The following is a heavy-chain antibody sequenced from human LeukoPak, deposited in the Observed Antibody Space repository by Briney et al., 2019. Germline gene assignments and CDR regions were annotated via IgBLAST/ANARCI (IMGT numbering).Heavy chain of an antibody. CDR2: IYHSGST. J-gene: IGHJ4*02. Sequence: SETLSLTCAVSGGSISSSNWWSWVRQPPGKGLEWIGEIYHSGSTNYNPSLKSRVTISVDKSKNQFSLKLSSVTAADTAAYYRTRQGSLGTSGYDYWGQGTLVTVSS. V-gene: IGHV4-4*02. CDR3: TRQGSLGTSGYDY. CDR1: GGSISSSNW. D-gene: IGHD1-7*01.